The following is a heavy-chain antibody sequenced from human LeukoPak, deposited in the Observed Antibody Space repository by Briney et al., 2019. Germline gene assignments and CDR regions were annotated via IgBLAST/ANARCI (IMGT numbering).Heavy chain of an antibody. V-gene: IGHV1-18*01. CDR2: ISAYNGNT. Sequence: ASVKVSCKASGYTFTSYGISWVRQAPGQGLEWMGWISAYNGNTNSAQKLQGRVTMTTDTSTSTAYMELRSLRSDDTAVYYCARDGGCSSTSCQYNWFDPWGQGTLVTVSS. D-gene: IGHD2-2*01. CDR1: GYTFTSYG. CDR3: ARDGGCSSTSCQYNWFDP. J-gene: IGHJ5*02.